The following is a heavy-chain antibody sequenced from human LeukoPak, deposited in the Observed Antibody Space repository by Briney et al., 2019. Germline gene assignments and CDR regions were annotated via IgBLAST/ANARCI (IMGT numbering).Heavy chain of an antibody. CDR1: GFSFSSYW. J-gene: IGHJ4*02. CDR3: ARGYSSPWDRYFDY. D-gene: IGHD5-18*01. V-gene: IGHV3-7*01. CDR2: IKQDGSEK. Sequence: GGSLRLSCAASGFSFSSYWMSWVRQAPGKGLEWVANIKQDGSEKYYVDSVKGRFTISRDNAKNLLNLQMNSLRAEDTAVYYCARGYSSPWDRYFDYWGQGTLVTVSS.